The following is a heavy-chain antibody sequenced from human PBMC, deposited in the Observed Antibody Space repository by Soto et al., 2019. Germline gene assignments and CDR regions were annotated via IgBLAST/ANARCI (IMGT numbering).Heavy chain of an antibody. CDR2: ISGSGGST. J-gene: IGHJ4*02. CDR3: AKDQIRDYYGSGSYYNAPFDY. D-gene: IGHD3-10*01. Sequence: GGSLRLSCAASGFTFSSYAMSWVRQAPGKGLEWVSAISGSGGSTYYADSVKGRFTISRDNSKNTLYLQMNSLRAEDMAVYYCAKDQIRDYYGSGSYYNAPFDYWGQGTLVTVPQ. CDR1: GFTFSSYA. V-gene: IGHV3-23*01.